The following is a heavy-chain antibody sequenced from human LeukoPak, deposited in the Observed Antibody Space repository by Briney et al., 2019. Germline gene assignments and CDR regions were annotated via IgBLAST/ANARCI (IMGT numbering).Heavy chain of an antibody. CDR3: AAVSSISSPAAIPP. Sequence: TSVKVSCKASGFTFTSSAMQWVRQARGQRLEWIGWIVVGSGNTNYGQKFQERVTITRDMSTSTAYMELSSLRSEDTAVYYCAAVSSISSPAAIPPWGQGTLVTVSS. CDR2: IVVGSGNT. J-gene: IGHJ5*02. D-gene: IGHD2-2*01. CDR1: GFTFTSSA. V-gene: IGHV1-58*02.